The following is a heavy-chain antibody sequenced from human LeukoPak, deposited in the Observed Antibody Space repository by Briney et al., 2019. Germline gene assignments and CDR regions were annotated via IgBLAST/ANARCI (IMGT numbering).Heavy chain of an antibody. CDR2: ISGSGGST. V-gene: IGHV3-23*01. J-gene: IGHJ4*02. D-gene: IGHD2-2*01. CDR3: AKVRSTSCYVFDY. CDR1: GFNFSNHG. Sequence: GGSLRLSCVASGFNFSNHGMHWVRQAPGKGLEWVSAISGSGGSTYYADSVKGRFTISRDNSKNTLYLQMNSLRAEDTAVYYCAKVRSTSCYVFDYWGQGTLVTVSS.